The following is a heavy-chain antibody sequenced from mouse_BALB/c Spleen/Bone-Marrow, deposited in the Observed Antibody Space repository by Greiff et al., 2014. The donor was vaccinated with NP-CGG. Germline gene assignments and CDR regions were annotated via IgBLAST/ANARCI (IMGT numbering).Heavy chain of an antibody. CDR2: INPSSGYT. J-gene: IGHJ3*01. D-gene: IGHD2-14*01. Sequence: QVQLKESGAELARPGASVKMSCKASGYTFTSYTMHWVKQRPGQGLEWIGYINPSSGYTNYNQKFKDKATLTADKSSSTAYMQLSGLTSEDTEVNDWARAAYYRYDEGAWFAYWGQGTLVTVSA. V-gene: IGHV1-4*01. CDR3: ARAAYYRYDEGAWFAY. CDR1: GYTFTSYT.